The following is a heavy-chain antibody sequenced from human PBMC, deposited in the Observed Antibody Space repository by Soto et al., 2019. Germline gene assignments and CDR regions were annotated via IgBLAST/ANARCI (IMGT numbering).Heavy chain of an antibody. CDR2: ITAANGNT. CDR1: GYSFNYYS. J-gene: IGHJ4*02. CDR3: VRAAGPTDY. D-gene: IGHD6-13*01. Sequence: QVQLVQSGAEVKKPGASVKISCRASGYSFNYYSIHWVRQAPGQSLEWMGWITAANGNTKYSQKFQGRVTLTRDTSASTAFMEVKRLTSADTAICYCVRAAGPTDYCGQGTLVTVSS. V-gene: IGHV1-3*01.